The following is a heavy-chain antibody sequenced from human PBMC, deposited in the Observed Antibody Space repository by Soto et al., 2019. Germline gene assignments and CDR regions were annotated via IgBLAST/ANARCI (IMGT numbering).Heavy chain of an antibody. CDR2: ISAYNGNT. V-gene: IGHV1-18*01. CDR1: VYTFTSYG. Sequence: QVQLLQSGAEVKKPGASVKVSCKASVYTFTSYGIRWVRHAPGQGREWMGWISAYNGNTKYAQKLQGRVTMTTHTSTSTAYMELRSLRSDGTAEYYRAREPNYFDCWGQGTLVTVSS. J-gene: IGHJ4*02. CDR3: AREPNYFDC.